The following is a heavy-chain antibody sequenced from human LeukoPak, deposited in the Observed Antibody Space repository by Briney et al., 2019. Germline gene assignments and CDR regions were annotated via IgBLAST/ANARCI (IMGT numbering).Heavy chain of an antibody. CDR1: GGSFSGYY. Sequence: PLETLSLTCAVYGGSFSGYYWSWIRQPPGKGLEWIGEINHSGSTNYNPSLKSRVTISVDTSKNQFSLKLSSVTAADTAVYYCARYNPSTPRGLRFDYWGQGTLVTVSS. J-gene: IGHJ4*02. V-gene: IGHV4-34*01. CDR3: ARYNPSTPRGLRFDY. CDR2: INHSGST. D-gene: IGHD1-14*01.